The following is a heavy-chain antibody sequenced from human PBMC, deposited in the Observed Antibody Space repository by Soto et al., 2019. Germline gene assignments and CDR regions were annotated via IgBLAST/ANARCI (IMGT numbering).Heavy chain of an antibody. D-gene: IGHD6-19*01. CDR3: AAECPIAVTDEGMDL. J-gene: IGHJ6*02. V-gene: IGHV4-31*03. Sequence: PSETLSLTCTVSGGSISSGGYYWSWIRQHPGKGLEGIGYIYYSGSTYYNPSLKSRVTISVDTSKNQFSLKLSSVTAADTAVYYCAAECPIAVTDEGMDLWGQGTTVTVSS. CDR2: IYYSGST. CDR1: GGSISSGGYY.